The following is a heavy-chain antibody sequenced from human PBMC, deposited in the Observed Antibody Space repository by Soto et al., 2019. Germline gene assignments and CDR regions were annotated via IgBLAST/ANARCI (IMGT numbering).Heavy chain of an antibody. CDR2: IKSKTDGGTT. Sequence: KPGGSLRLSCAASGFTFSNAWMSWVRQAPGKGLEWVGRIKSKTDGGTTDYAAPVKGRFTISRDDSKNTLYLQMNSLKTEDTAVYYCTTDPRYCSGGSCPTDYYYGMDVWGQGTTVTV. J-gene: IGHJ6*02. V-gene: IGHV3-15*01. D-gene: IGHD2-15*01. CDR3: TTDPRYCSGGSCPTDYYYGMDV. CDR1: GFTFSNAW.